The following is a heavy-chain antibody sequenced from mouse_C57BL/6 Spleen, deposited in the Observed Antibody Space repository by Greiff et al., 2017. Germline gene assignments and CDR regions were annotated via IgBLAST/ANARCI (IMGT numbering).Heavy chain of an antibody. J-gene: IGHJ2*01. CDR1: GYTFTDYN. CDR3: ARGTYDYHYFDY. V-gene: IGHV1-18*01. CDR2: INPNNGGT. D-gene: IGHD2-4*01. Sequence: VQLKESGPELVKPGASVKIPCKASGYTFTDYNMDWVKQSHGKSLEWIGDINPNNGGTIYNQKFKGKATLTVDKSSSTAYMELRSLTSEDTAVYYCARGTYDYHYFDYWGQGTTLTVSS.